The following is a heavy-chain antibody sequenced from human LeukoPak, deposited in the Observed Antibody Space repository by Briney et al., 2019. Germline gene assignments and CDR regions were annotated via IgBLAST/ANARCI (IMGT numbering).Heavy chain of an antibody. CDR2: IRDSGSST. CDR3: AKYGPQDSGSSHFDY. V-gene: IGHV3-23*01. J-gene: IGHJ4*02. CDR1: GFTFSSYA. Sequence: GALRLSCAASGFTFSSYAMSWVRQAPGKGLEWVSAIRDSGSSTHYADSVKGRFTTSRDNSKNTLFLQMNSLRAEDTAVYYCAKYGPQDSGSSHFDYWGQGALVTVSS. D-gene: IGHD1-26*01.